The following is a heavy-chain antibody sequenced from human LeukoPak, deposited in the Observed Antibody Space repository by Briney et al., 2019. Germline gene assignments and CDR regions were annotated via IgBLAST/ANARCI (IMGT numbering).Heavy chain of an antibody. J-gene: IGHJ4*02. CDR3: AKVLGAGYCSSTSCYALDY. V-gene: IGHV3-9*01. Sequence: PGRSLRLSCAASGFTFDDYAMHWVRQAPGKGLEWVSGISWNSGSIGYADSVKGRFTISRDNAKNSLYLQMNSLRAEDTALYYCAKVLGAGYCSSTSCYALDYWGQGTLVTVSS. CDR2: ISWNSGSI. CDR1: GFTFDDYA. D-gene: IGHD2-2*01.